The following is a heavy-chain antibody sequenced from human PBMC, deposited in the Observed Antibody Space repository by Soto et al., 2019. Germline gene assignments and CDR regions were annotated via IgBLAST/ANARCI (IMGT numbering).Heavy chain of an antibody. CDR3: AKDKWELSYYFDY. Sequence: EVQLVESGGGLVQPGRSLRLSCAASGFTFDDYARHWVRQAPGKGLEWVSGISWNSGSIGYADSVKGRFTISRDNAKNSLYLQMNSLRAEDTALYYCAKDKWELSYYFDYWGQGTLVTVSS. V-gene: IGHV3-9*01. D-gene: IGHD1-26*01. J-gene: IGHJ4*02. CDR1: GFTFDDYA. CDR2: ISWNSGSI.